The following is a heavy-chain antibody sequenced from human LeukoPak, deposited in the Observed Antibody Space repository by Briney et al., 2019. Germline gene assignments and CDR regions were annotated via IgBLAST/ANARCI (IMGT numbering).Heavy chain of an antibody. CDR3: ARIRGDYYDSSGYYYYYYGMDV. D-gene: IGHD3-22*01. CDR2: ISTTSYTI. J-gene: IGHJ6*02. Sequence: GGSLRLSCAASGLTFSSYSMNWVRQAPGKGLEWVSYISTTSYTIYYADSVKGRFTISRDNAKNSLYLQMNSLRDEDTAVYYCARIRGDYYDSSGYYYYYYGMDVWGQGTTVTVSS. CDR1: GLTFSSYS. V-gene: IGHV3-48*02.